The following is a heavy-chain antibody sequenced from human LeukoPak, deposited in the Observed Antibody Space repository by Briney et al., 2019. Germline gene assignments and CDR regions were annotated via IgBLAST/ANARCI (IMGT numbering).Heavy chain of an antibody. CDR1: GFTFGSYS. J-gene: IGHJ4*02. D-gene: IGHD1-14*01. CDR3: ARGQNWNHDF. V-gene: IGHV3-7*01. CDR2: IKEDGKKI. Sequence: SGGSLRLSCAASGFTFGSYSMNWVRQAPGKGLEWVANIKEDGKKIYQVDSLKGRFTISRDNAKNSLFLQMNSLRVEDTAIYYCARGQNWNHDFWGQGTLVTVSS.